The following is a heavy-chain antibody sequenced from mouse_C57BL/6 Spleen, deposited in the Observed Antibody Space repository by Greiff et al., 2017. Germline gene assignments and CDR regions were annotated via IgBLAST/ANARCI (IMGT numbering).Heavy chain of an antibody. Sequence: QQQSGAELVRPGTSVKVSCKASGYAFTNYLIEWVKQRPGQGLEWIGVINPGSGGTNYNEKFKGKATLTADKSSSTAYMQLSSLTSEDSAVYFCARSSDSSGYWFAYWGQGTLVTVSA. V-gene: IGHV1-54*01. J-gene: IGHJ3*01. CDR3: ARSSDSSGYWFAY. D-gene: IGHD3-2*02. CDR2: INPGSGGT. CDR1: GYAFTNYL.